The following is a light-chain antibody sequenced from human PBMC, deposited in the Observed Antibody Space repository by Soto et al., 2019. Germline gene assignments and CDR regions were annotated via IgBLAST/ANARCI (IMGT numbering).Light chain of an antibody. CDR1: QSVSTN. V-gene: IGKV3-15*01. CDR2: GAS. CDR3: QQYANWPYT. Sequence: EIVMTQSPGTLSVSPGESATLSCRASQSVSTNVAWFQQRPGQPPRLLIYGASGRATGIPARFRGTGSGTELTLTIGSMQSEDFAVYFCQQYANWPYTFAQGTKLEI. J-gene: IGKJ2*01.